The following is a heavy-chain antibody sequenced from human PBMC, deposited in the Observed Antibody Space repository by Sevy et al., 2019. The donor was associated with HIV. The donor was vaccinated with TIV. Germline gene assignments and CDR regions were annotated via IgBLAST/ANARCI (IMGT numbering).Heavy chain of an antibody. CDR3: TTDRSAAGTLYYYYYYMDV. Sequence: LSLTCAASGFTFSNAWMSWVRQAPGKGLEWVGRIKSKTDGGTTDYAAPVKGRFTISRDDSKNTLYLQMNSLKTEDTAVYYCTTDRSAAGTLYYYYYYMDVWGKGTTVTVSS. J-gene: IGHJ6*03. V-gene: IGHV3-15*01. CDR1: GFTFSNAW. D-gene: IGHD6-13*01. CDR2: IKSKTDGGTT.